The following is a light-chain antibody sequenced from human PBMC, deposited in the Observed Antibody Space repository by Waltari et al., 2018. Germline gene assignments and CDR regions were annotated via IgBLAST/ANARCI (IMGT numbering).Light chain of an antibody. Sequence: QSVLTQPPSASGTPGQRVAISCSGSSSNIGSNFVYWYQQLPGPAPELLIYRNNPRPSGVPVRISGSKSGTSASLAVSGLRSEDEADFYCAAWDDSLSTWVFGGGTKLTVL. J-gene: IGLJ3*02. CDR3: AAWDDSLSTWV. CDR1: SSNIGSNF. CDR2: RNN. V-gene: IGLV1-47*01.